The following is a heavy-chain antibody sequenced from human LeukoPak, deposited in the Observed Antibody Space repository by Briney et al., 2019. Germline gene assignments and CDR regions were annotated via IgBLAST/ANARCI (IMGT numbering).Heavy chain of an antibody. CDR3: AKEKVFTSTSWTTIEY. Sequence: GGSLRLSCAASGFTFTSYGMNWVRQAPGKGLEWVSVISNSGDTTYYADSVKGRFTISSDNSKNTLYLQVNSLRAEDTAVYYCAKEKVFTSTSWTTIEYWGQGTLVTVSS. CDR2: ISNSGDTT. CDR1: GFTFTSYG. D-gene: IGHD6-13*01. J-gene: IGHJ4*02. V-gene: IGHV3-23*01.